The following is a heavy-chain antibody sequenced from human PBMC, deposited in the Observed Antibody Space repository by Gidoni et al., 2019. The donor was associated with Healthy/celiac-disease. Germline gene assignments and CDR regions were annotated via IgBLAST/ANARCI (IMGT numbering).Heavy chain of an antibody. CDR3: ARDRAVRGVLGAYYYGMDV. CDR2: ISSSSSTI. V-gene: IGHV3-48*02. Sequence: EVQLVESGGGLVQPGGALRLSCAASGFPFSSYSMYWGRQATGEGLEWFSYISSSSSTIYYADSVKSRFTISRDNAKNSLYLQMNSLRDEDTAVYYCARDRAVRGVLGAYYYGMDVWGQGTTVTVSS. J-gene: IGHJ6*02. CDR1: GFPFSSYS. D-gene: IGHD3-10*01.